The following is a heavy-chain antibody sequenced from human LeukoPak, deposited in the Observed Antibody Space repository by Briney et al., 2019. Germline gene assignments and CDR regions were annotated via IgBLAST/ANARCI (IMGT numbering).Heavy chain of an antibody. Sequence: GGSLRLSCEASGFTFSSTFSSYSMNWVRQAPGKGLEWVSSISDSSSYIYYADSVKGRFTISRDNAKNSLYLQMNSLRAEDTAVYYCAELGITMIGGVWGKGTTVTISS. CDR1: GFTFSSTFSSYS. J-gene: IGHJ6*04. D-gene: IGHD3-10*02. CDR3: AELGITMIGGV. CDR2: ISDSSSYI. V-gene: IGHV3-21*01.